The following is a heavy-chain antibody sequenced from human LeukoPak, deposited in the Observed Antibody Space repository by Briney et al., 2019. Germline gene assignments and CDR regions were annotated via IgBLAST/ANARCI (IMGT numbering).Heavy chain of an antibody. CDR1: GYTFTSYA. CDR2: INTGNGNT. D-gene: IGHD4-17*01. J-gene: IGHJ3*02. CDR3: ARDHMTTVTTDDAFDI. V-gene: IGHV1-3*03. Sequence: GASVKVSCKASGYTFTSYAMHWVRQAPGQRLEWMGWINTGNGNTKYSQEFQGRVTITRDTSANTAYMELSSLRSEDMAVYYCARDHMTTVTTDDAFDIWGQGTMVTVSS.